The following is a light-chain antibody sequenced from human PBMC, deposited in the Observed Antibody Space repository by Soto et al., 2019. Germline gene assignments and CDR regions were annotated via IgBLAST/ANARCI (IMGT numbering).Light chain of an antibody. V-gene: IGKV1-5*01. CDR3: QQYDSLWT. CDR2: DAS. Sequence: DIQMTQSPSTLSASVGDRVTITCRASQSISSWLVWYQQKPGKAPKLLIFDASTVESGVPSRFGGSGFGTEFTLTISSLQPDDSATYYCQQYDSLWTFGQGTKVEIK. J-gene: IGKJ1*01. CDR1: QSISSW.